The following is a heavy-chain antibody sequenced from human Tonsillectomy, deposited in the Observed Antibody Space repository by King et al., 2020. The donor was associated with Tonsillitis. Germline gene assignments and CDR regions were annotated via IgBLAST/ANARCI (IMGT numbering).Heavy chain of an antibody. CDR2: IYYSGTT. V-gene: IGHV4-59*01. CDR1: GGSISNYY. J-gene: IGHJ4*02. Sequence: QLQESGPGLVKPSETLSLTCTVSGGSISNYYWSWIRQPPGKGLEWIGYIYYSGTTNYNPSLKSRVTISVDTSKNQFSMKLSSVTAADTAVYYCARGHYDFWSGYGPFDYWGQGTLVTVSS. CDR3: ARGHYDFWSGYGPFDY. D-gene: IGHD3-3*01.